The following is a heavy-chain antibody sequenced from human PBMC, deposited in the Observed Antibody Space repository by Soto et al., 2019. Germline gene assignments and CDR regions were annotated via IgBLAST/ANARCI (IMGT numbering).Heavy chain of an antibody. J-gene: IGHJ6*02. CDR3: ARVIMDV. Sequence: GGSLRLSCSVSGFSLSIYAMYWVRQAPGKGLEWVSYISSSSSTIYYADSVKGRFTISRDNAKNSLYLQMNSLRDEDTAVYYCARVIMDVWGQGTTVTVSS. CDR1: GFSLSIYA. CDR2: ISSSSSTI. V-gene: IGHV3-48*02.